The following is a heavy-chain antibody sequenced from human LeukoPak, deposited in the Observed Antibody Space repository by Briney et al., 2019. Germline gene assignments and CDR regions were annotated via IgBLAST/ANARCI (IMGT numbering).Heavy chain of an antibody. CDR3: ARDARFYYDSSGYYFDY. D-gene: IGHD3-22*01. Sequence: SVKVSCKASGGTFSSYAISWVRQAPGQGLEWMGGIIPIFGTANYAQKFQGRVTITTDESTSTAYMELSSLRSEDTAVYYCARDARFYYDSSGYYFDYWGQGTLVTVSS. CDR2: IIPIFGTA. V-gene: IGHV1-69*05. J-gene: IGHJ4*02. CDR1: GGTFSSYA.